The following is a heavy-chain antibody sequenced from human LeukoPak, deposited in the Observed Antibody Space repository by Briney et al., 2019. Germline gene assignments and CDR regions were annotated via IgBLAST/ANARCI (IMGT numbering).Heavy chain of an antibody. CDR2: IYYSGST. J-gene: IGHJ6*02. Sequence: TSETLSLTCTVSGGSISSGGYYWSWIRQHPGEGLEWIGYIYYSGSTYYNPSLKSRVTISVDTSKNQFSLKLSSVTAADTAVYYCASDLSAVAGTYGMDVWGQGTTVTVSS. CDR3: ASDLSAVAGTYGMDV. D-gene: IGHD6-19*01. CDR1: GGSISSGGYY. V-gene: IGHV4-31*03.